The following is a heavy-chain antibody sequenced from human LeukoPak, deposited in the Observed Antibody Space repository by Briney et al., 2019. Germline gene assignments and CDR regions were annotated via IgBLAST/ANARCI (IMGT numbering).Heavy chain of an antibody. J-gene: IGHJ4*02. V-gene: IGHV3-48*02. D-gene: IGHD6-13*01. Sequence: GGSLRLSCAVSRFTFSSYGMHWVRQAPGKGLEWVSYITSSSSTRYYVDSVKGRFTISRDNAKNSVYLQMNSLRDEDTAVYYCARGGPDIAEGGIPFDYWGQGTMVTVSS. CDR2: ITSSSSTR. CDR1: RFTFSSYG. CDR3: ARGGPDIAEGGIPFDY.